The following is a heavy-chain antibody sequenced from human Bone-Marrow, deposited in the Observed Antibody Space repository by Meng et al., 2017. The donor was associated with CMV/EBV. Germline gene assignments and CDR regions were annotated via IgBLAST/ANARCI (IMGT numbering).Heavy chain of an antibody. D-gene: IGHD6-6*01. Sequence: ASVKVSCKASGYTFTSYDINWVRQATGQGLEWMGWMNPNSGNTGYAQKFQGIVTMTRNPSISTAYMELSSLRSEDTAVSYSARNPARSSSNAFDIWGQWTMVTVSS. CDR3: ARNPARSSSNAFDI. CDR1: GYTFTSYD. J-gene: IGHJ3*02. CDR2: MNPNSGNT. V-gene: IGHV1-8*01.